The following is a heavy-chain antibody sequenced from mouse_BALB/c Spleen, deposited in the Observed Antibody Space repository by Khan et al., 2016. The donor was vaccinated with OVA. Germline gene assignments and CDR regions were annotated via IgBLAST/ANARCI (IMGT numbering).Heavy chain of an antibody. CDR1: GYSITSDYA. CDR2: ISYSGRT. CDR3: ARSVTITTVVATDFDY. J-gene: IGHJ2*01. V-gene: IGHV3-2*02. D-gene: IGHD1-1*01. Sequence: EVQLQESGPGLVKPSQSLSLTCTVTGYSITSDYAWNWIRQFPGNKLEWMGYISYSGRTSYNPSLKNRISITRDTSKNQFFLQLNSVTTEDTATYYCARSVTITTVVATDFDYWGQGTTLTVSS.